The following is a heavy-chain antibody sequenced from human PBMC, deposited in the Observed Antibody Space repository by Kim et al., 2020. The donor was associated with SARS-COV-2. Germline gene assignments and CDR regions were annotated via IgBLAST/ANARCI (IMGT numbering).Heavy chain of an antibody. Sequence: SETLSLTCTVSGGSISSGGYYWSWIRQHPGKGLEWIGYIYYSGSTYYNPSLKSRVTISVDTSKNQFSLKLSSVTAADTAVYYCARAPLGDIVVVPAAALFDYWGQGTLVTVSS. CDR3: ARAPLGDIVVVPAAALFDY. CDR1: GGSISSGGYY. J-gene: IGHJ4*02. D-gene: IGHD2-2*01. CDR2: IYYSGST. V-gene: IGHV4-31*03.